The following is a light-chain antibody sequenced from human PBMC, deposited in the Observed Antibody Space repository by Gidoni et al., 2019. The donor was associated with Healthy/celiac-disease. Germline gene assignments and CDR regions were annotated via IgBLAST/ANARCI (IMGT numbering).Light chain of an antibody. V-gene: IGKV3-15*01. CDR2: GAS. J-gene: IGKJ1*01. CDR1: QSVSSN. CDR3: QQYKNWPPAT. Sequence: EIVMTQSPATLSVSPGERATLSCRASQSVSSNLAWYQQKPGQAPRLLIYGASTRATGIPARFSGSGSGTEFTLTISSLQSEDFAVYYCQQYKNWPPATFGQWTKVETK.